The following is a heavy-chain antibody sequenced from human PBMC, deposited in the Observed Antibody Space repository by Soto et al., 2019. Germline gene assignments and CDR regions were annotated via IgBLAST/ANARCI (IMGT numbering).Heavy chain of an antibody. D-gene: IGHD6-6*01. J-gene: IGHJ5*02. Sequence: QSQTLSLTCAISGDSVSSNSAAWNWIRQSPSRGLEWLGRTYYRSKWYNDYAVSVKSPITINPDTSKNQFSLQLNSVTPEDTAVYYCASVEQLRHWFDPWGQGTLVTVSS. CDR1: GDSVSSNSAA. CDR2: TYYRSKWYN. CDR3: ASVEQLRHWFDP. V-gene: IGHV6-1*01.